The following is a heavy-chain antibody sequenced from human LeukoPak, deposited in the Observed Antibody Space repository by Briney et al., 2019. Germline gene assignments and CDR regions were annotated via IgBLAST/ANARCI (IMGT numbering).Heavy chain of an antibody. Sequence: GSLRLSCAASGFTFSSYWMSWVRQAPGKGLEWVSAMSGSGASTFYADSVKGRFTISRDNSQNTLYLQMSSLRAEDTALYYCAKDVRGSGYQEDAFDIRGQGTMVIVSS. J-gene: IGHJ3*02. V-gene: IGHV3-23*01. CDR3: AKDVRGSGYQEDAFDI. CDR2: MSGSGAST. D-gene: IGHD3-22*01. CDR1: GFTFSSYW.